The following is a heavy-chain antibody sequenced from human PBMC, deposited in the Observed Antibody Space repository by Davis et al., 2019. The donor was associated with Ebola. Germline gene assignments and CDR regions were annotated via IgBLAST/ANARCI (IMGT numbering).Heavy chain of an antibody. Sequence: GESLKIACAASGFTVSSNYMSWVRQAPGKGLEWVSVIYSGGSTYYADSVQGRFTISRDNSKDTLYLQMNSLRADDTAVYYCANRNNFWSGYFYYGFDVWGQGTTVTVSS. CDR2: IYSGGST. V-gene: IGHV3-53*01. CDR1: GFTVSSNY. D-gene: IGHD3-3*01. CDR3: ANRNNFWSGYFYYGFDV. J-gene: IGHJ6*02.